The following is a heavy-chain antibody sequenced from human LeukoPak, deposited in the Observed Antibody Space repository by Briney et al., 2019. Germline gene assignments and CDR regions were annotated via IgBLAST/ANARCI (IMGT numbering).Heavy chain of an antibody. CDR1: GFTFSSFG. V-gene: IGHV3-23*01. CDR2: ISGSGSIT. D-gene: IGHD2-21*02. CDR3: AKDLWSVVTLTLDN. J-gene: IGHJ4*02. Sequence: GSLRLSCAASGFTFSSFGMGWVRQAPGKGLEWVSTISGSGSITYYADSMKGRFTISRDNSKNTLYLQVNSLRAEDTAVYYCAKDLWSVVTLTLDNWGQGTLVTVSS.